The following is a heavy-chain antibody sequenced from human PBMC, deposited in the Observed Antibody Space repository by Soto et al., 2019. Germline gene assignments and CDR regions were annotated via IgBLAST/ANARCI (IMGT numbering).Heavy chain of an antibody. V-gene: IGHV3-74*01. Sequence: GGSLRLSCAASGFSFSGYWMHWVRQAPGKGLVWVSRINSDGSSTSYADYVKGRFTISRDNAKNTLYLQMNSLRAEDTAVDYWARAGFYCGSWSGGSCLIHFGYWGQGSLVTVSS. CDR1: GFSFSGYW. CDR3: ARAGFYCGSWSGGSCLIHFGY. J-gene: IGHJ4*02. CDR2: INSDGSST. D-gene: IGHD3-3*01.